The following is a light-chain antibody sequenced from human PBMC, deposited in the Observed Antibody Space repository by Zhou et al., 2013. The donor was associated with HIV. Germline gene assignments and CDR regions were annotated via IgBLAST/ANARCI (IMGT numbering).Light chain of an antibody. CDR2: DAS. Sequence: AIVITQSPPSLSASTGDRVTITCRASQGISSYLAWYQQKPGKAPKFLIYDASTLQSGVPSRFSGSGSGTDFTLTISCLQSEDFATYYCQQYYSYPPTFGPGTKVDIK. CDR1: QGISSY. J-gene: IGKJ3*01. CDR3: QQYYSYPPT. V-gene: IGKV1-8*01.